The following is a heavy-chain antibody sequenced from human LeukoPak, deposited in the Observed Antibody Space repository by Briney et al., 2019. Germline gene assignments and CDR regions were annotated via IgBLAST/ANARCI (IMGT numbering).Heavy chain of an antibody. Sequence: SETLSLTCTVSGGSISSYFWSWIRQPPGKGLEWIGHIYYSGSTNYNPSLKSRVTVSVDTSKNQFSLELSSVTAADTAVYYCARGAGNYYFYGMDVWGQGTTVTVSS. J-gene: IGHJ6*02. CDR1: GGSISSYF. CDR3: ARGAGNYYFYGMDV. V-gene: IGHV4-59*01. CDR2: IYYSGST.